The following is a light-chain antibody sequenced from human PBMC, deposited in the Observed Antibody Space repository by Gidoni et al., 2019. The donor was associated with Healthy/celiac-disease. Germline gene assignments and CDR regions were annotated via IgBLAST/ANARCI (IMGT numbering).Light chain of an antibody. Sequence: DIQMTQSPSSLSASVGDRVTITCLASQSIRSYLNWYQQKPGKAPKLLIYAASSLQSGVPSRFSGSGSGTDFTLTISSLQPEDFATYYCQQSYSTPHTCGQGTKLEIK. CDR1: QSIRSY. J-gene: IGKJ2*01. CDR3: QQSYSTPHT. CDR2: AAS. V-gene: IGKV1-39*01.